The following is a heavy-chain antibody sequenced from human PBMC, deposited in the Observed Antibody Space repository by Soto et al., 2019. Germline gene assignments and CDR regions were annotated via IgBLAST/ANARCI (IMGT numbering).Heavy chain of an antibody. D-gene: IGHD6-13*01. J-gene: IGHJ6*02. CDR3: AKVGTAAGRDYYYGMDV. CDR2: INPNSGGT. Sequence: ASVKVSCKASGYTFTGYYMHWVRQAPGQGLEWMGWINPNSGGTNYAQKFQGWVTMTRDTSISTAYMELSRLRSDDTAVYYSAKVGTAAGRDYYYGMDVWGQGTTVTVSS. CDR1: GYTFTGYY. V-gene: IGHV1-2*04.